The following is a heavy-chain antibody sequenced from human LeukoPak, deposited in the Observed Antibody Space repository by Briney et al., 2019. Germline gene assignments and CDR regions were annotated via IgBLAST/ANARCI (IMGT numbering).Heavy chain of an antibody. CDR2: ISYDGSNK. Sequence: GGSLRLSCAASGFTFSSYGMHWVRQAPGKGLEWVAVISYDGSNKYYADSVKGRFTISRDNSKNTLYLQMNSLRAEDTAVYYCAKDGIAYYDFWSGPYYYGIDVWGQGTTVTVSS. J-gene: IGHJ6*02. CDR3: AKDGIAYYDFWSGPYYYGIDV. V-gene: IGHV3-30*18. D-gene: IGHD3-3*01. CDR1: GFTFSSYG.